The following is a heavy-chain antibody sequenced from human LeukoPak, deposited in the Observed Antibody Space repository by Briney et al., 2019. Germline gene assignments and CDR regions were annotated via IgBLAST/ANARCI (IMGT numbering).Heavy chain of an antibody. Sequence: GGSLRLSCAASGFTFSSYAMHWVRQAPGKGLEWVAVISYDGSNKYYADSVKGRFTISRDNSKNTLYLQMNSLRAEDTAVYYCARAGWAMVRGVMHSYFDYWGQGTLVTVSS. V-gene: IGHV3-30*07. CDR3: ARAGWAMVRGVMHSYFDY. D-gene: IGHD3-10*01. CDR2: ISYDGSNK. J-gene: IGHJ4*02. CDR1: GFTFSSYA.